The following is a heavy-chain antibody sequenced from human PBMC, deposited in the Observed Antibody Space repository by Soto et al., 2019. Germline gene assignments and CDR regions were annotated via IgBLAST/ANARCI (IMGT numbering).Heavy chain of an antibody. V-gene: IGHV3-13*01. Sequence: CAASGFNFRSYDMHWVRQSTGKGLEWVSGIGISGDTFYLGSVKGRFTISRENAKNSLNLQMNDLRVGDTAVYYCARFSGVTLPHYYGMDVWGQGTTVTVSS. CDR3: ARFSGVTLPHYYGMDV. CDR2: IGISGDT. J-gene: IGHJ6*02. D-gene: IGHD3-10*01. CDR1: GFNFRSYD.